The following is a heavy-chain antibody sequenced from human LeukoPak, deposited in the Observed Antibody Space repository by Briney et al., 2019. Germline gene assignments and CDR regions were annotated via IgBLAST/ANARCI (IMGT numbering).Heavy chain of an antibody. J-gene: IGHJ6*02. CDR2: ISWNSGSI. Sequence: GGSLRLSCAASGFTFSSYSMNWVRQAPGKGLEWVSGISWNSGSIGYADSVKGRFTISRDNAKNSLYLQMNSLRAEDTALYYCAKGAAVYYYYGMDVWGQGTTVTVSS. CDR3: AKGAAVYYYYGMDV. V-gene: IGHV3-9*01. CDR1: GFTFSSYS. D-gene: IGHD6-13*01.